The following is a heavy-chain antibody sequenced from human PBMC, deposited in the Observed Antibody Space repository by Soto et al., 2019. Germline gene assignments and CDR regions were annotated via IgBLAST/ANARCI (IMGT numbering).Heavy chain of an antibody. V-gene: IGHV3-48*01. CDR3: ARAFKAPHSGYDWYTPSYYFDY. J-gene: IGHJ4*02. CDR2: ISSSSSTI. CDR1: GFTFSSYS. D-gene: IGHD5-12*01. Sequence: GGSLRLSCAASGFTFSSYSMNWVRQAPGKGLEWVSYISSSSSTIHYADSVKGRFTISRDNAKNSLYLQMNSLRAEDTAVYYCARAFKAPHSGYDWYTPSYYFDYWGQGTLVTVSS.